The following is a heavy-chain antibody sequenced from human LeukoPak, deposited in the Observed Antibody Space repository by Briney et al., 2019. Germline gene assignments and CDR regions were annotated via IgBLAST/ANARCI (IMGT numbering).Heavy chain of an antibody. CDR2: ISSSGSTI. CDR1: GFIFSDYY. D-gene: IGHD3-10*01. V-gene: IGHV3-11*01. Sequence: GGSLRLSCAASGFIFSDYYMSWIRQAPGKGLEWVSYISSSGSTIYYADSVKGRFTISRDNAKNSLYLQMNSLRAEDTAVYYCARAPSSMVRGSYYGMDVWGQGTTVTVSS. J-gene: IGHJ6*02. CDR3: ARAPSSMVRGSYYGMDV.